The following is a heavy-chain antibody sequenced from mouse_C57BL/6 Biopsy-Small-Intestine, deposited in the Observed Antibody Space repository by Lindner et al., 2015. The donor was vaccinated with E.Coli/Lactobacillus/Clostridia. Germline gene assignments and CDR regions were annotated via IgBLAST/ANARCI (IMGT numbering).Heavy chain of an antibody. V-gene: IGHV14-4*01. CDR2: IDPENGDT. CDR1: GFNIKDDY. CDR3: TTWVYDYDGGY. Sequence: VQLQESGAELVRPGASVKLSCTASGFNIKDDYMHWVKQRPEQGLEWIGWIDPENGDTEYASKFQGKATITADTSSNTAYLQLSSLTSEDTAVYYCTTWVYDYDGGYWGQGTTLTVSS. D-gene: IGHD2-4*01. J-gene: IGHJ2*01.